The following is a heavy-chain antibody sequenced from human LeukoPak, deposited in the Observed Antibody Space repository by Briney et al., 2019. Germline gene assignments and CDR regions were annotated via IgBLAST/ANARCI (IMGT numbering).Heavy chain of an antibody. CDR2: ISAYNGNT. J-gene: IGHJ4*02. CDR3: ARRRVWGSSGYLEDY. D-gene: IGHD3-22*01. CDR1: GYTFTSYG. V-gene: IGHV1-18*01. Sequence: GASVKVSCKASGYTFTSYGISWVRQAPGQGLEWMGWISAYNGNTNYAQKLQGRVTMTTDTSTSTAYMELRSLRSDDTAVYYCARRRVWGSSGYLEDYWGQGTLVTVSS.